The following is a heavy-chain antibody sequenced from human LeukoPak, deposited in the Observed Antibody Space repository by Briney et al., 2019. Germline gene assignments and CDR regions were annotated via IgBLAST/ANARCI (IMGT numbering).Heavy chain of an antibody. CDR3: ASAPRAVNTRLRYYYYYKDV. CDR2: IIPIFGTA. D-gene: IGHD4-17*01. V-gene: IGHV1-69*05. Sequence: SVNVSCKASGGTFSSYAIIGVRQAPGQGREGMGGIIPIFGTANYAQKFQGRGTITTDEYTRTAYMKLSSLSSEEPEVYYCASAPRAVNTRLRYYYYYKDVWGKGTTVTVSS. CDR1: GGTFSSYA. J-gene: IGHJ6*03.